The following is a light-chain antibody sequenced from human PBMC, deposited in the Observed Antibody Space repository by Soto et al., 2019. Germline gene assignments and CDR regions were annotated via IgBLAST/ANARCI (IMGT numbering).Light chain of an antibody. J-gene: IGLJ2*01. Sequence: QAVVTQEPSLTVSPGGTVTLTCASSTGAVTSGHYPNWFQQKPGQAPRALIYSTNKKHSWTPARVSGSLLGGKAALTLSGVQPEVEAEYYCLLYYGGAQPVVFGGGTKLTVL. CDR1: TGAVTSGHY. CDR3: LLYYGGAQPVV. CDR2: STN. V-gene: IGLV7-43*01.